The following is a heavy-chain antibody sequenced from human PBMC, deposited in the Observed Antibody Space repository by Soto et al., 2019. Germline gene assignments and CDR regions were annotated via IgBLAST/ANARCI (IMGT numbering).Heavy chain of an antibody. D-gene: IGHD5-18*01. J-gene: IGHJ4*02. Sequence: EVQLVQSGAEVKKPGESLRISCKGSGYSFPSYWISWVRQMPGKGLEWMGRIDPSDSYTNYSPSFQGHVTISADKSISTAYLQWSSLKASDTAMYYCARQITPGGYSYGDFDYWGQGTLVTVSS. CDR3: ARQITPGGYSYGDFDY. CDR1: GYSFPSYW. V-gene: IGHV5-10-1*03. CDR2: IDPSDSYT.